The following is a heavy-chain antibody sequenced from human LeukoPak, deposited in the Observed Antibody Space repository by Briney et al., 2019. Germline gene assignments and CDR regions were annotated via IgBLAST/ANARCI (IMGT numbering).Heavy chain of an antibody. Sequence: GGSLRLSCAASGLTFSDYYMNWIRQAPGKGLEWISYISGSGSVSYYEDSVKGRFTISRDNAKNSLYLQMNSLRDEDTALYYCARDGGFGFLAAFDIWGQGTMVTVSS. D-gene: IGHD3-10*01. J-gene: IGHJ3*02. V-gene: IGHV3-11*04. CDR3: ARDGGFGFLAAFDI. CDR2: ISGSGSVS. CDR1: GLTFSDYY.